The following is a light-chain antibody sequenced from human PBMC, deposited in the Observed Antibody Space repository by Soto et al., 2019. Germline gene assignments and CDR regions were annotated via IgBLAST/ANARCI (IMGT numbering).Light chain of an antibody. V-gene: IGLV2-11*01. Sequence: QSVLTQPRSVSGSPGQSVTISCTGTSSDVGGYNYVSWYQQHPGKAPKLMIYDVSKRPSGVPDRFSGSKSGNTASLTISGLQAEDEADYYCGSYTTSTTYVFATGTKVTVL. CDR3: GSYTTSTTYV. CDR2: DVS. J-gene: IGLJ1*01. CDR1: SSDVGGYNY.